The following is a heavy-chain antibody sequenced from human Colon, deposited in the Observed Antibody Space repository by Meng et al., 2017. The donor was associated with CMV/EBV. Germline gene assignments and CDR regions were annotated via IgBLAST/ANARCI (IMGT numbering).Heavy chain of an antibody. CDR2: IEHDGSAV. CDR3: LTGHYSET. CDR1: GFSISNFW. D-gene: IGHD1-26*01. J-gene: IGHJ1*01. Sequence: GGSLRLSCAPSGFSISNFWMNWVRQAPGKGLEWVANIEHDGSAVYYVDSVKGRFTISRDNAKNSLYLQMNSLRGEDTAVYYCLTGHYSETWGQGTLVTVSS. V-gene: IGHV3-7*01.